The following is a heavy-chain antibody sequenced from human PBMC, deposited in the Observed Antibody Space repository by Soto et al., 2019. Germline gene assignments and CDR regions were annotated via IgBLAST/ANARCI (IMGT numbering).Heavy chain of an antibody. CDR3: ARGRLVRGPAHYYYYYYMDV. J-gene: IGHJ6*03. CDR2: INHSGST. Sequence: PSETLSLTCAVYGGSFSGYYWSWIRQPPGKGLNWFVEINHSGSTNYNPSLKSRVTISVDTSKNQFSLKLSSVTAADTAVYYCARGRLVRGPAHYYYYYYMDVWGKGTTVTVSS. D-gene: IGHD6-6*01. V-gene: IGHV4-34*01. CDR1: GGSFSGYY.